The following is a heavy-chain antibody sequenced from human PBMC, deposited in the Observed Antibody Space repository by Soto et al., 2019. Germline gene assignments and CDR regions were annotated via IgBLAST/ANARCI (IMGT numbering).Heavy chain of an antibody. D-gene: IGHD2-15*01. V-gene: IGHV5-10-1*01. J-gene: IGHJ4*01. Sequence: GESLKISCKGSGYSFTSYWISWVRQMPGKGLEWMGRIDPSDSYTNYSPSFQGHVTISADKSISTAYLQWSSLKASDTAMYYCVRPGYIQHAFWWAFHNWGQGTMVTVSS. CDR2: IDPSDSYT. CDR3: VRPGYIQHAFWWAFHN. CDR1: GYSFTSYW.